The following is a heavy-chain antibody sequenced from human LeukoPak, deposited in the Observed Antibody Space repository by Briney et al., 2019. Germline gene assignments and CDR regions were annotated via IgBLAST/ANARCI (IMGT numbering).Heavy chain of an antibody. CDR2: ISSSSSYI. J-gene: IGHJ6*02. D-gene: IGHD6-19*01. V-gene: IGHV3-21*01. CDR3: ARGVAVAPTPMDV. Sequence: KTGGSLRLSCAASGFTFSSYSMNWVRQAPGKGLEWVSSISSSSSYIYYADSVKGRFTISRDNAKNSLYLQMNSLRAEDTAVYYCARGVAVAPTPMDVWGQGTTVTVSS. CDR1: GFTFSSYS.